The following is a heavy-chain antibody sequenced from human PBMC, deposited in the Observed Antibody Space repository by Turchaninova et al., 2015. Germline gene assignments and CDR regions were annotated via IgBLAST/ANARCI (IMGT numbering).Heavy chain of an antibody. Sequence: EVQLVESGGGMVQPGGSLRRSCEASGFTFSDHYMDWGRQAPGKGLECVGRIRKKANSYTTEYAASVKGRFTISRDDSKDLLSLQMKSLKTEDTAVYHCVRVKYSSGWFDLWGQGTLVTVSS. D-gene: IGHD3-22*01. CDR3: VRVKYSSGWFDL. V-gene: IGHV3-72*01. CDR2: IRKKANSYTT. J-gene: IGHJ5*02. CDR1: GFTFSDHY.